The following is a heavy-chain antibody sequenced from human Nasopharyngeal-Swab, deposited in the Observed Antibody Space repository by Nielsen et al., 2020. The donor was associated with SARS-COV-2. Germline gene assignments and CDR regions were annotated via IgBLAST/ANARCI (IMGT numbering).Heavy chain of an antibody. J-gene: IGHJ3*02. Sequence: PGKGLEWVSAISGSGGSTYYADSVKGRFTISRDNSKNTLYLQMNSLRAEDTAVYYCAKGSGYYYDSSGRPGAFDIWGQGTMVTVSS. D-gene: IGHD3-22*01. V-gene: IGHV3-23*01. CDR3: AKGSGYYYDSSGRPGAFDI. CDR2: ISGSGGST.